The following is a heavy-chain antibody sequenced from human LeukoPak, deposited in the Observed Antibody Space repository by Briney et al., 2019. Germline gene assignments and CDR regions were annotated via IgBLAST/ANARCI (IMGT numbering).Heavy chain of an antibody. CDR1: GGSISSSNW. V-gene: IGHV4-4*02. CDR3: ARDNSGWYLDANWFDP. CDR2: IYRSGST. D-gene: IGHD6-19*01. Sequence: SGTLSLTCAVSGGSISSSNWWSWVRQPPGKGLEWIGEIYRSGSTNYNPSLKSRVTISVDKSKNQFSLKLSSVTAADTAVYYCARDNSGWYLDANWFDPWGQGTLVTVSS. J-gene: IGHJ5*02.